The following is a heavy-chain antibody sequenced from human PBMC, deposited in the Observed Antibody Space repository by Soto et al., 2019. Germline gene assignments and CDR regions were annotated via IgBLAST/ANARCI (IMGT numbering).Heavy chain of an antibody. CDR1: GFTFSNYA. J-gene: IGHJ4*02. Sequence: PGGSLRLSCAASGFTFSNYAVTWVRQAPGKGLEWVSAIVGSGGTTNYADSVKGRFTISRDNSKNTLYLQMNSLRAEDTAIYYCATLLRDESGYRHFDYWGQGTLVTVSS. CDR3: ATLLRDESGYRHFDY. V-gene: IGHV3-23*01. CDR2: IVGSGGTT. D-gene: IGHD3-22*01.